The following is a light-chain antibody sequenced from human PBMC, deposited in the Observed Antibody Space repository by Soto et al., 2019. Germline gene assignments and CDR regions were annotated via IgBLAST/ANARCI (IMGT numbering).Light chain of an antibody. V-gene: IGKV1-5*03. CDR3: QQYNSYPIT. CDR2: KAS. Sequence: DIQMTQSPSTLSASVGDRVTITCRASQSISDWLAWYQQKPGKAPKLLIYKASGLESGVPSRFSGSGSGTEFKLTITSLQPDDFATYYCQQYNSYPITFGQGTRLEIK. J-gene: IGKJ5*01. CDR1: QSISDW.